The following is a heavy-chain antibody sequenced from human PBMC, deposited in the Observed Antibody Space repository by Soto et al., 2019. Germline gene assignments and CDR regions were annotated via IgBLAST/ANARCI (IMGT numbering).Heavy chain of an antibody. J-gene: IGHJ4*02. Sequence: GASVKVSCKASGYSFTSHYMHWVRQAPGQGLEWMGIINPSGGSTTYAQKFQGRVTMTRDTSTSTVYMELSSLRSEDTAVYYCARDGGRYCSGGSCYDFDYWGQGTLVTVSS. CDR3: ARDGGRYCSGGSCYDFDY. CDR2: INPSGGST. V-gene: IGHV1-46*03. CDR1: GYSFTSHY. D-gene: IGHD2-15*01.